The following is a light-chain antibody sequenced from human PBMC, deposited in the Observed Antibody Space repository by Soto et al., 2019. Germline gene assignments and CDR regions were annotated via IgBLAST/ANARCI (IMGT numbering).Light chain of an antibody. V-gene: IGKV1-6*01. J-gene: IGKJ4*01. CDR3: LQDYSYPLT. CDR2: AAS. Sequence: IQMTQSPSSLSASIGDRVTITCRASQGIRNDLGWYQQKPGKAPKLLIYAASSLQSGVPSRFSGSRSGTDFTITISSLLPEDFATYYCLQDYSYPLTFGGGTKVEIK. CDR1: QGIRND.